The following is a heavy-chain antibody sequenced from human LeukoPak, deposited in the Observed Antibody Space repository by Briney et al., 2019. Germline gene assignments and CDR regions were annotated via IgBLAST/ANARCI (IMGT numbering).Heavy chain of an antibody. J-gene: IGHJ1*01. CDR2: ISADGRST. CDR3: AKDSGWQLLRAEYFQH. CDR1: GFTFDNYA. D-gene: IGHD2-15*01. Sequence: GGSLRLSCAASGFTFDNYAIHWVRQVPGKSLEWVSLISADGRSTYYADSVKGRFTISRDNSKSSLYLQMRSLTTEDTAVYYCAKDSGWQLLRAEYFQHWGPGALVTVSS. V-gene: IGHV3-43*02.